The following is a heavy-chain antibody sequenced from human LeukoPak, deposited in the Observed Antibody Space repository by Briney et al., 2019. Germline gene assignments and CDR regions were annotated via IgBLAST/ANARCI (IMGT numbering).Heavy chain of an antibody. J-gene: IGHJ5*02. V-gene: IGHV4-59*08. D-gene: IGHD1-14*01. CDR2: SHYSGTT. Sequence: SETLSLTCTVSGGSITYYYWSWIRQPPGKGLEWIGYSHYSGTTNYNPSLKSRVTISVDTSKNQFSLRVTSVTAADTAVYYCARLSGTTWRDWFDPWGQGTLVTVSS. CDR3: ARLSGTTWRDWFDP. CDR1: GGSITYYY.